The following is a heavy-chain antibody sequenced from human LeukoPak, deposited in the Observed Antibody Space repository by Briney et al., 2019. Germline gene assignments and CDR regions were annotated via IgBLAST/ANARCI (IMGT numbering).Heavy chain of an antibody. CDR1: GASISSYY. V-gene: IGHV4-59*01. Sequence: SETLSLTCTVSGASISSYYWSWIRQPPGKGLEWIGYIYYSGSTNYNPSLKSRVTISVDTSKNQFSLKLSSVTAADTAVYYCASTLEDGSGSYYFGYWGQGTLVTVSS. CDR2: IYYSGST. D-gene: IGHD3-10*01. J-gene: IGHJ4*02. CDR3: ASTLEDGSGSYYFGY.